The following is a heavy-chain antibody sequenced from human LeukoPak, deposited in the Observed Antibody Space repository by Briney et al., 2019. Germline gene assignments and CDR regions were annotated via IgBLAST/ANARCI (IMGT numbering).Heavy chain of an antibody. D-gene: IGHD6-6*01. V-gene: IGHV3-23*01. Sequence: PGGSLRLSCAASGFSFNTYSMNWVRQTPGKGLEWVLSISDSGSNTYYADSVTGCFTISRDNSKNTVYLQLNSLRAEDTAIYYCANSYSSSSAFYFDYWGQGTLVTVSS. J-gene: IGHJ4*02. CDR2: ISDSGSNT. CDR3: ANSYSSSSAFYFDY. CDR1: GFSFNTYS.